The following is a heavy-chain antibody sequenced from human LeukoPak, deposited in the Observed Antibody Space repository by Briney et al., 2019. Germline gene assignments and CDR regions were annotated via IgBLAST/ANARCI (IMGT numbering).Heavy chain of an antibody. D-gene: IGHD3-22*01. J-gene: IGHJ4*02. CDR1: GYTLTESS. Sequence: ASVKVSCKVSGYTLTESSMHWVRQAPGKGLEWMGGFDPEDGETIYAQKFQGRVTMTEDTSTDTAYMELSSLRSEDTAVYYCATEDYYDSSGYFSGFDYWGQGTLVTVSS. V-gene: IGHV1-24*01. CDR3: ATEDYYDSSGYFSGFDY. CDR2: FDPEDGET.